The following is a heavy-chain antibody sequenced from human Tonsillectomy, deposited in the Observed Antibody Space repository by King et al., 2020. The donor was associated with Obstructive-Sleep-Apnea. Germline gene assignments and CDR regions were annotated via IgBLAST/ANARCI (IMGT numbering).Heavy chain of an antibody. V-gene: IGHV5-51*01. CDR1: GYSFTTYW. J-gene: IGHJ3*02. CDR2: IYPGDSDT. D-gene: IGHD2-15*01. CDR3: AKGDGSCPGCAFDI. Sequence: DVQLVESGAEVKKPGESLKISCKGSGYSFTTYWIGWVRQMPGQGLEWMGIIYPGDSDTRYSPSFQGKVTIPAAKSISTAYGQWGSLKASDPAIYYCAKGDGSCPGCAFDIWGQGTMVTVSS.